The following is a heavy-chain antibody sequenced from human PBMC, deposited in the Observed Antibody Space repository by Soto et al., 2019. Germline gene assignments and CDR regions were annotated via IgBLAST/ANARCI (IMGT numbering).Heavy chain of an antibody. D-gene: IGHD6-19*01. CDR2: INHSGST. J-gene: IGHJ4*02. Sequence: QVQLQQWGAGLLKPSETLSLTCAVYGGSFSGYYWSWIRQPPGKGLEWIGEINHSGSTNYNPSLKSRVTISVNTSKNQFSLQLSSVTAADTAVYYCASSGIAVAGSDWGQGTLVTVSS. V-gene: IGHV4-34*01. CDR1: GGSFSGYY. CDR3: ASSGIAVAGSD.